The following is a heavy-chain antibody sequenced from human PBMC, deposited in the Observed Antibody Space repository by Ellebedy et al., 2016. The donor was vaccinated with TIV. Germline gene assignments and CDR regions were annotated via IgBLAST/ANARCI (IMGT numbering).Heavy chain of an antibody. CDR1: GFTFSSYA. J-gene: IGHJ4*02. Sequence: GESLKTSXAASGFTFSSYAMHWVRQAPGKGLEWVAVISYDGSNKYYADSVKGRFTISRDNSKNTLYLQMNSLRAEDTAVYYCAREPAAIYWGQGTLVTVSS. CDR2: ISYDGSNK. V-gene: IGHV3-30-3*01. CDR3: AREPAAIY. D-gene: IGHD2-2*01.